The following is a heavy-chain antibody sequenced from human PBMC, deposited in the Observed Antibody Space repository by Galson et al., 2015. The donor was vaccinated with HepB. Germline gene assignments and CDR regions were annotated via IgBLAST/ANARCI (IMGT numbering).Heavy chain of an antibody. CDR1: GFTFSSYS. Sequence: SLRLSCAASGFTFSSYSMNWVRQAPGKGLEWVSYISSSSSTIYYADSVKGRFTISRDNAKNSLYLQMNSLRDEDTAVYYCARQRYYDSSGYYLDYWGQGTLVTVSS. CDR2: ISSSSSTI. CDR3: ARQRYYDSSGYYLDY. J-gene: IGHJ4*02. V-gene: IGHV3-48*02. D-gene: IGHD3-22*01.